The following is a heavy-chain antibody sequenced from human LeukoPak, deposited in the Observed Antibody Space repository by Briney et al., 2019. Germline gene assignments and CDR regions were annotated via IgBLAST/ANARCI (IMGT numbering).Heavy chain of an antibody. CDR1: GFTFSSYG. J-gene: IGHJ6*03. V-gene: IGHV3-23*01. D-gene: IGHD3-10*01. CDR3: AKDAGSTIGSLNEYYYYYYMDV. CDR2: ISGSGGST. Sequence: GGSLRLPCAASGFTFSSYGMSWVRQAPGKGLEWVSAISGSGGSTYYADSVKGRFTISRDNSKNTLYLQMNSLRAEDTAVYYCAKDAGSTIGSLNEYYYYYYMDVWGKGTTVTISS.